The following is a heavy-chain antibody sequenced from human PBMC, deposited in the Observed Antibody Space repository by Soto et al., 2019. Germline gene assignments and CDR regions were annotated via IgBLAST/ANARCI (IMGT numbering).Heavy chain of an antibody. CDR2: VNPNRTNT. D-gene: IGHD2-21*01. Sequence: ASVKVSCKASGYTFTTYDINWVRQARGQGLEWMGWVNPNRTNTGYAEKFQGRVTMTRDTSISTAYMELSSLRYDDTAVYYCVRGGFLSHYHVIIAPDKLGFESWGQGTLVTVSS. J-gene: IGHJ5*01. CDR1: GYTFTTYD. V-gene: IGHV1-8*01. CDR3: VRGGFLSHYHVIIAPDKLGFES.